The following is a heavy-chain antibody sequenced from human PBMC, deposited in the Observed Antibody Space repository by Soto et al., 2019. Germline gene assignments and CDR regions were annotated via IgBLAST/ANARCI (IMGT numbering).Heavy chain of an antibody. V-gene: IGHV1-46*01. D-gene: IGHD4-17*01. CDR2: INPSGGST. Sequence: GASVKVSCKASGYTFTSYGISWVRQAPGQGLEWMGIINPSGGSTSYAQKFQGRVTMTRDTSTSTVYMELSSLRSEDTAVYYCAQEGRGAQDYWGQGTLVTVSS. CDR3: AQEGRGAQDY. CDR1: GYTFTSYG. J-gene: IGHJ4*02.